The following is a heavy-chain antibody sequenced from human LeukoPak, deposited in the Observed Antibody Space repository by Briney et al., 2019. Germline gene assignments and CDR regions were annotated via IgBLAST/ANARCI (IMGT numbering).Heavy chain of an antibody. V-gene: IGHV1-8*03. J-gene: IGHJ4*02. CDR3: AKALDYYDTSGFDY. D-gene: IGHD3-22*01. CDR2: MNPNSGNT. CDR1: GYTFTSYD. Sequence: ASVKVSCKASGYTFTSYDINWVRQATGQGLEWMGWMNPNSGNTGYAQKFQGRVTITRNTSTSTAYMELSSLRSEDTAVYYCAKALDYYDTSGFDYWGQGTLVTVSS.